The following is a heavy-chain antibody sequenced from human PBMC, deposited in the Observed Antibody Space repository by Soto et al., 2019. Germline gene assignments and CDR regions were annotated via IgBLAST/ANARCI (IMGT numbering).Heavy chain of an antibody. CDR3: ARVGPESVRYYYYYMDV. V-gene: IGHV1-3*01. Sequence: ASVKVSCKASGYTFTSYAMHWVRQAPGQRLEWMGWINAGNGNTKYSQKFQGRVTITRDTSASTAYMELSSLRSEDTAVYYCARVGPESVRYYYYYMDVWGKGTTVTVSS. CDR2: INAGNGNT. J-gene: IGHJ6*03. CDR1: GYTFTSYA.